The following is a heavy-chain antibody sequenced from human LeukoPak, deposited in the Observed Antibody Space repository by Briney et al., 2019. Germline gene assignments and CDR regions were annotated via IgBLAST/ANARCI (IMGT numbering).Heavy chain of an antibody. V-gene: IGHV3-23*01. D-gene: IGHD3-22*01. CDR2: ISGSGGST. CDR1: GFTFSSYA. Sequence: GGSLRLSCAASGFTFSSYAMSWVRQAPVKGLEWVSAISGSGGSTYYADSVKGRFTISRDNSKNTLYLQMNSLRAEDTAVYYCATAGTNYYDSSGYYWGQGTLVTVSS. J-gene: IGHJ4*02. CDR3: ATAGTNYYDSSGYY.